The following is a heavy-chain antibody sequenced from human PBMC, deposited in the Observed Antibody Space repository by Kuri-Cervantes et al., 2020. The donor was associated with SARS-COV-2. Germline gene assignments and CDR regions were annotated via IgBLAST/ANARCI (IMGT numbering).Heavy chain of an antibody. J-gene: IGHJ4*02. CDR2: INHSGGT. CDR3: ARQGGIVVVPAAL. V-gene: IGHV4-34*01. CDR1: GGSFSGYY. Sequence: TLSLTCAVYGGSFSGYYWSWIRQPPGKGLEWIGEINHSGGTNYNPSLKSRVTISVDTSKNQFSLKLSSVTAADTAVYYCARQGGIVVVPAALWGQGTLVTVS. D-gene: IGHD2-2*01.